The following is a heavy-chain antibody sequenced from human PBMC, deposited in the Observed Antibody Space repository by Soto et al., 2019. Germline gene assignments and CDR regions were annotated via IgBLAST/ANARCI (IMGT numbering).Heavy chain of an antibody. CDR2: IYPRGGTT. CDR1: GYNFTSHY. J-gene: IGHJ6*02. D-gene: IGHD3-22*01. Sequence: ASVKVSCKASGYNFTSHYMHWVRQAPGQGLESMGIIYPRGGTTIYAQKFQGRVTMTRDTSTHTFYMELSSLRSEDTAMYYCARVGYSSTGTTFHCHGLDVWGQGTTVTVSS. V-gene: IGHV1-46*01. CDR3: ARVGYSSTGTTFHCHGLDV.